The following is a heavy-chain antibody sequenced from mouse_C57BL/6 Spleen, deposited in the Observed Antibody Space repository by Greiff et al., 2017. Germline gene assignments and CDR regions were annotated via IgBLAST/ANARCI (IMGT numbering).Heavy chain of an antibody. V-gene: IGHV7-1*01. CDR3: ARDGLLGAVDV. Sequence: EVKLVESGGGLVQSGRSLRLSCATSGFTFSDFYMEWVRQAPGKGLEWIAASRNKANDYTTDYSASVKGRFIVSRDTTPNMHYIRMNALSAEDTAIYNCARDGLLGAVDVWGTGTTVTVSS. CDR2: SRNKANDYTT. J-gene: IGHJ1*03. CDR1: GFTFSDFY. D-gene: IGHD3-1*01.